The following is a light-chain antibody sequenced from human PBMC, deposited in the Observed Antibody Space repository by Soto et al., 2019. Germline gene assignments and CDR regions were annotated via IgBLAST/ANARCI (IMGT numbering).Light chain of an antibody. CDR2: AAS. V-gene: IGKV1-12*01. Sequence: DIRQTQSPSPLSTSVGARVTITCRASQGISSWLAWYQQKPGKAPKLLIYAASSLQSGVPSRFSGSGSGTHFTLTISMLQPEDFATYYCQLANTSPLTSCQGTRLEIK. J-gene: IGKJ5*01. CDR1: QGISSW. CDR3: QLANTSPLT.